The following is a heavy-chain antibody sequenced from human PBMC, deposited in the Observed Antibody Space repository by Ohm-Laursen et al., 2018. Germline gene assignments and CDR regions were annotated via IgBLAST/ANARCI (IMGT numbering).Heavy chain of an antibody. CDR3: AKEKTLIAAAPFDY. Sequence: SLRLSCAATGFTFSSYGMHWVRQAPGKGLEWGAVISYDGSNKYYADSVKGRFTISRDNSKNTLYLQMNSLRAEDTAVYYCAKEKTLIAAAPFDYWGQGTLVTVSS. CDR1: GFTFSSYG. CDR2: ISYDGSNK. J-gene: IGHJ4*02. D-gene: IGHD6-13*01. V-gene: IGHV3-30*18.